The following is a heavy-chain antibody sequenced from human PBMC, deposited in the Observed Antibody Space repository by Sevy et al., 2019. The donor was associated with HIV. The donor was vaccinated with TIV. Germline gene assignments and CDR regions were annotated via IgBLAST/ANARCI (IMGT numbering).Heavy chain of an antibody. J-gene: IGHJ4*02. Sequence: GGSLRLSCAASGFTSCSYAMSWVRQAPGKGLEWVALISGSGGNTYYADSVKGRFTISRDNSKNTLSLQLNSLRAEDTAVYYCARLSEMTTLFDYWGQGTLVTVSS. CDR3: ARLSEMTTLFDY. CDR2: ISGSGGNT. D-gene: IGHD4-4*01. V-gene: IGHV3-23*01. CDR1: GFTSCSYA.